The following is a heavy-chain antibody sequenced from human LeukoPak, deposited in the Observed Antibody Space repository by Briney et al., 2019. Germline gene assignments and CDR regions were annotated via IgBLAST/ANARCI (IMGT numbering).Heavy chain of an antibody. CDR2: INPSGGST. V-gene: IGHV1-46*01. Sequence: ASVKVSCKASGYTFTSYYMHWVRQAPGQGLEWMGIINPSGGSTNYAQKLQGRVTMTTDTSTSTAYMELRSLRSDDTAVYYCARVRLYDFWSGYYQYYFDYWGQGTLVTVSS. CDR1: GYTFTSYY. CDR3: ARVRLYDFWSGYYQYYFDY. D-gene: IGHD3-3*01. J-gene: IGHJ4*02.